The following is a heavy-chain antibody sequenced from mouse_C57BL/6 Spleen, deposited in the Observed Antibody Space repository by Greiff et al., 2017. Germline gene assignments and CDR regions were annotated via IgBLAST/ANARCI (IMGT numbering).Heavy chain of an antibody. CDR2: IRSKSNNYAT. J-gene: IGHJ2*01. CDR1: GFSFNTYA. CDR3: VRQRLGQFDY. D-gene: IGHD4-1*01. Sequence: EVKLMESGGGLVQPKGSLKLSCAASGFSFNTYAMNWVRQAPGKGLEWVARIRSKSNNYATYYAESVKDRFTISRDDSESMLYLQMNTLKTEDTAMYYCVRQRLGQFDYWGQGTTLTVSS. V-gene: IGHV10-1*01.